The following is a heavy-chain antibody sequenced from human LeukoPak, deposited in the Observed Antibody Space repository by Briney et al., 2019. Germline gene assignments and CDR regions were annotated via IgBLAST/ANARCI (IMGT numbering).Heavy chain of an antibody. J-gene: IGHJ6*02. D-gene: IGHD3-16*01. V-gene: IGHV5-51*01. Sequence: GESLKISCKGSGYSFSSYWIAWVRQMPGKGLEWMGIIYPGDSDTRYSPSFQGQVTISADKSISTAYLQWSSLKASDTAMYYCARRSTFGVYGMDVWGQGTTVTVSS. CDR1: GYSFSSYW. CDR2: IYPGDSDT. CDR3: ARRSTFGVYGMDV.